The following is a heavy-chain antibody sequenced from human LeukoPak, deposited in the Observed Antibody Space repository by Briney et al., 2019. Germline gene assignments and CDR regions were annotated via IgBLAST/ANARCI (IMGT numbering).Heavy chain of an antibody. CDR1: GYSISSGYY. V-gene: IGHV4-38-2*02. D-gene: IGHD3-10*01. Sequence: SETLSLTCTVSGYSISSGYYWGWIRQPPGKGLEWIGSIYHSGSTYYNPSLKSRVTISVDTSKNQFSLKLSSVTAADTAVYYCARGVGTMVRGVNKPCGMDVWGQGTTVTVSS. CDR3: ARGVGTMVRGVNKPCGMDV. CDR2: IYHSGST. J-gene: IGHJ6*02.